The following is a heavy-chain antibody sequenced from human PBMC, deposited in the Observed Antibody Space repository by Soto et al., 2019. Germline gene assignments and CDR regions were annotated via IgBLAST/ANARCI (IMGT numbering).Heavy chain of an antibody. CDR2: IVPILGIA. CDR3: ARDLKSGGMDV. Sequence: QVQLVQSGAEVKKPGSSVKVSCKASGGTFSSYTISWVRQAPGQGLEWMGRIVPILGIANYAQKFQGRVTITADKSTSTAYMELSSLRSEDTAVYYCARDLKSGGMDVWGQGTTVTVSS. CDR1: GGTFSSYT. V-gene: IGHV1-69*08. J-gene: IGHJ6*02.